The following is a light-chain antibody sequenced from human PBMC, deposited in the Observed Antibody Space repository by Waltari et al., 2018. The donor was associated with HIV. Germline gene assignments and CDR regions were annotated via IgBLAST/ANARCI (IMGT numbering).Light chain of an antibody. CDR3: SSYTSFSTVL. Sequence: QSALTQPASVSGSPGQSITISCTGSSSDVGTYSLVSWYQHHPGKAPKLMIYEGNKRPSGVSNRFSGSKSGNTASLTNARLQAEDEADYYCSSYTSFSTVLFGGGTKLTVL. V-gene: IGLV2-23*03. J-gene: IGLJ2*01. CDR1: SSDVGTYSL. CDR2: EGN.